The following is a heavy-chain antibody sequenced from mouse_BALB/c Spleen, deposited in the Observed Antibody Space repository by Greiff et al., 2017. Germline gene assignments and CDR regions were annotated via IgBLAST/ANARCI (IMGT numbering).Heavy chain of an antibody. CDR3: ARGNYKNYYAMDY. CDR1: GYTFTSYN. D-gene: IGHD2-12*01. Sequence: QVQLQQPGAELVKPGASVKMSCKASGYTFTSYNMHWVKQTPGQGLEWIGAIYPGNGDTSYNQKFKGKATLTADKSSSTAYMQLSSLTSEDSAVYYCARGNYKNYYAMDYWGQGTSVTVSS. V-gene: IGHV1-12*01. J-gene: IGHJ4*01. CDR2: IYPGNGDT.